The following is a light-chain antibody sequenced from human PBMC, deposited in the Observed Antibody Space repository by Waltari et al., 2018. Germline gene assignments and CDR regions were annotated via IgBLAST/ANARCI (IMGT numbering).Light chain of an antibody. CDR3: QQYNSWLST. CDR1: QSVSNN. V-gene: IGKV3-15*01. Sequence: EIVMTQSPAPLSVSRGERATLSCRASQSVSNNLAWYQQKRGQAPRLRMYDASTRATGIPARFSGSGSGTEFTLTISSLQSEDFAVYYCQQYNSWLSTFGQGTKLEIK. CDR2: DAS. J-gene: IGKJ2*01.